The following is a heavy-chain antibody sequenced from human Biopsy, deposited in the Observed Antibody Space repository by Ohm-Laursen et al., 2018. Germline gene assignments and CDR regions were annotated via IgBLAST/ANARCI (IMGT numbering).Heavy chain of an antibody. Sequence: GTLSLTWTVSGDSLGSGPDNWSWIRQPPGQGLEYIGFIYSGGNTNYNPSLQNRVTMSVDTSKNQFSLKLSSVIAADTAVYYCARGRRTSGWPYFANWGQGTLVIVSS. CDR3: ARGRRTSGWPYFAN. D-gene: IGHD6-19*01. CDR2: IYSGGNT. J-gene: IGHJ4*02. CDR1: GDSLGSGPDN. V-gene: IGHV4-61*01.